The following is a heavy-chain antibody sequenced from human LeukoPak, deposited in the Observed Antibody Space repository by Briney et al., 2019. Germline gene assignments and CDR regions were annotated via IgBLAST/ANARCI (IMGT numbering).Heavy chain of an antibody. V-gene: IGHV4-34*01. J-gene: IGHJ3*02. CDR1: GGSFSGYY. CDR2: INHSGST. D-gene: IGHD2-15*01. Sequence: PSETLSLTCAVYGGSFSGYYWSWIRQPPGKGLEWIGEINHSGSTNYNPSLKSRVTISVDTSKNQFSLKLSSVTAADTAVYYCARTRGDCSGGSCYFDAFDIWGQGTMATVSS. CDR3: ARTRGDCSGGSCYFDAFDI.